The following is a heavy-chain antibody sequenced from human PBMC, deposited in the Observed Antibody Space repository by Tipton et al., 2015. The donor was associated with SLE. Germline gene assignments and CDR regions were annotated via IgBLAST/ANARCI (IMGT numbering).Heavy chain of an antibody. CDR3: ARAPRYYYDSSYFDY. V-gene: IGHV4-61*02. D-gene: IGHD3-22*01. Sequence: LRLSCTVSGGSISSGSYYRSWIRQPAGKGLEWIGRIYTSGSTNYNPSLKSRVTISVDTSKNQFSLKLSSVTAADTAVYYCARAPRYYYDSSYFDYWGQGTLVTVSS. CDR2: IYTSGST. J-gene: IGHJ4*02. CDR1: GGSISSGSYY.